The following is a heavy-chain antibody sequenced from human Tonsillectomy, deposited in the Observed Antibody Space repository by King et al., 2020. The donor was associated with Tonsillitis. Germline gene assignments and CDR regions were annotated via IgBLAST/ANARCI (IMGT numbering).Heavy chain of an antibody. D-gene: IGHD4-23*01. CDR1: GGSITSNY. V-gene: IGHV4-59*01. CDR3: AREGHGGNPHLDY. Sequence: QVQLQESGPGLVKPSETLSLTCTVSGGSITSNYWNWIRQPPGKGLEWIGYMFYSGSTNYNPSLKSRVTISVDTSKNQFSLKLRSVTAADTAVYYCAREGHGGNPHLDYWGQGTLVTVSS. CDR2: MFYSGST. J-gene: IGHJ4*02.